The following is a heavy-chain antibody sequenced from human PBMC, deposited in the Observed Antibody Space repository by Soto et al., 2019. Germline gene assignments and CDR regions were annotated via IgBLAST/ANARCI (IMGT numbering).Heavy chain of an antibody. Sequence: VQLQQSGPGLVKPSETLSLTCAVSGYPISSGYYWGWIRQSPGKGLEWIGSLYHSGSTYYNPSPKSRVTKSVDSSKDQLSLWLTSVTAADTAVYYCARKSYYDFWSGDQRGFDLWGQGTVVTVSS. CDR1: GYPISSGYY. CDR3: ARKSYYDFWSGDQRGFDL. J-gene: IGHJ4*02. D-gene: IGHD3-3*01. V-gene: IGHV4-38-2*01. CDR2: LYHSGST.